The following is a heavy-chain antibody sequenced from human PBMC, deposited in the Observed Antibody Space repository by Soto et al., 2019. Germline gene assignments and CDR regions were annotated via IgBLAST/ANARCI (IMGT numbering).Heavy chain of an antibody. J-gene: IGHJ4*02. CDR1: GLIFSRSG. Sequence: QLQLVESGGGVVQPGGSLRLSCAASGLIFSRSGMHWVRQAPGKGLEWVAMIWSDGSKDYYADSVRGRFTISRDDSKSMLYLQMGSLTADDTAVYYCARDKGVTCLDDWGQGILVNVSS. CDR2: IWSDGSKD. D-gene: IGHD3-16*02. CDR3: ARDKGVTCLDD. V-gene: IGHV3-33*01.